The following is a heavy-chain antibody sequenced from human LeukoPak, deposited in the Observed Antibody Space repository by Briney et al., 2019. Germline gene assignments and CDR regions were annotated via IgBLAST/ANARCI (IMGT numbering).Heavy chain of an antibody. D-gene: IGHD1-1*01. J-gene: IGHJ4*02. V-gene: IGHV4-59*01. CDR2: IYYSGNT. Sequence: NPSETLSLTCTVSGGSISSNYWSWIRQPPGKGLEWIGYIYYSGNTNYNPSLKSRVTISVDTSKTQFSLKLSSVTAADTAVYYCARDRTSLLDYWGQGTLVTVSS. CDR1: GGSISSNY. CDR3: ARDRTSLLDY.